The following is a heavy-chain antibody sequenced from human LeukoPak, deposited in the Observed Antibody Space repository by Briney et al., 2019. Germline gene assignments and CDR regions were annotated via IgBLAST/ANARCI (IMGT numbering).Heavy chain of an antibody. CDR2: IKQDGSEK. CDR3: ARENRYNWNDVVFDY. J-gene: IGHJ4*02. Sequence: PGGSLRLSCAASGFTFSSYWMSWVRQAPGKGLEWVANIKQDGSEKYYVDSVKGRFTISRDNAKNSLYLQMNSLRAEDTAVYYCARENRYNWNDVVFDYWGQGTLVTVSS. D-gene: IGHD1-1*01. CDR1: GFTFSSYW. V-gene: IGHV3-7*01.